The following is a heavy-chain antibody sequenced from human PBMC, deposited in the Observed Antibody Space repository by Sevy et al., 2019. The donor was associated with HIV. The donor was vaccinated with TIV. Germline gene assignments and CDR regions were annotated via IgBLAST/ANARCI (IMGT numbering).Heavy chain of an antibody. CDR2: LKEDGSEK. J-gene: IGHJ5*02. Sequence: GGSLRLSCAASGFTFSNSWMSWVRQAPGKGLEWVAKLKEDGSEKYYVDSVKGRFTISRDNAKNSLFLQMNSLRAEDTAVYFCARGETWGQGTLVTVSS. CDR1: GFTFSNSW. CDR3: ARGET. V-gene: IGHV3-7*01.